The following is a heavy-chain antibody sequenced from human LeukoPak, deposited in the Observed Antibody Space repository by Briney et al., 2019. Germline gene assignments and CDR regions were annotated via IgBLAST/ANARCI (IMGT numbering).Heavy chain of an antibody. CDR3: VRDRGGYCSGGSCYYYYYGMDV. D-gene: IGHD2-15*01. CDR2: ISYDGSNK. Sequence: PGGSLRLSCAASGFTFSSYAMHWVRQAPGKGLEWVAVISYDGSNKYYADSVKGRFTISRDNSKNTLYLQMNSLRAEDTAVYYCVRDRGGYCSGGSCYYYYYGMDVWGQGTTVTVSS. CDR1: GFTFSSYA. J-gene: IGHJ6*02. V-gene: IGHV3-30-3*01.